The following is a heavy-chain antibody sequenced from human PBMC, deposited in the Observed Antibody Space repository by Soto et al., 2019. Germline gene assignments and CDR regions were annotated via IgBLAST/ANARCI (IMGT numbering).Heavy chain of an antibody. V-gene: IGHV3-15*05. D-gene: IGHD2-21*01. CDR3: VAGSPFEY. Sequence: NPGGSLRLSCAASGFIFRDAWIGWVRQAPGKGLEWIGRVKSKSEGGTTDYAALVKGRFTVSRDDSINTVSLQMDSLKMEDTAVYFCVAGSPFEYWGQGT. CDR2: VKSKSEGGTT. CDR1: GFIFRDAW. J-gene: IGHJ4*02.